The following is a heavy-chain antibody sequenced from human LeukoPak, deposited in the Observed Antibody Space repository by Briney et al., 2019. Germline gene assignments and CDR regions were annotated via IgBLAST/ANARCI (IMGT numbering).Heavy chain of an antibody. CDR3: ARLGYSGYDYYFDY. CDR1: GGSINSSSYY. D-gene: IGHD5-12*01. J-gene: IGHJ4*02. V-gene: IGHV4-39*01. Sequence: SETLSLTCIVTGGSINSSSYYWGWIRQPPGKGLEYIGTIYYSGSTYYNPSLKSRVTISIDTSENQFSLKLSSVTAADTAVYYCARLGYSGYDYYFDYWGQGTRVTVSS. CDR2: IYYSGST.